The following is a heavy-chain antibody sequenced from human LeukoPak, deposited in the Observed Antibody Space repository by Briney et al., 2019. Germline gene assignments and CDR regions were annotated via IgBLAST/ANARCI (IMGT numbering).Heavy chain of an antibody. J-gene: IGHJ5*02. V-gene: IGHV3-74*01. CDR3: ARVCVVVVAATPGNWFDP. CDR1: GFTFSSYW. D-gene: IGHD2-15*01. Sequence: GGSLRLSCAASGFTFSSYWMHWVRQGPGKGLLWVSRISPDGTTTNYADSVKGRSTISRDNAKNTLYLQVNSLRADDTAVYYCARVCVVVVAATPGNWFDPWGQGTLVTVSS. CDR2: ISPDGTTT.